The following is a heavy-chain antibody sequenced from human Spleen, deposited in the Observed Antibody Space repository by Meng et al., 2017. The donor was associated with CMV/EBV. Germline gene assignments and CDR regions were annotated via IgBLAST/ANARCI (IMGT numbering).Heavy chain of an antibody. Sequence: SISSTASGGSISSYSCSWIRQPPGKGLEWIGYIYYSGSTNHNPSLKSRVTMSVDTSKNQFSLKLSSVTAADTAVYYCARGTEYSTSSWDYWGPGTLVTVSS. V-gene: IGHV4-59*01. D-gene: IGHD6-6*01. CDR1: GGSISSYS. J-gene: IGHJ4*02. CDR2: IYYSGST. CDR3: ARGTEYSTSSWDY.